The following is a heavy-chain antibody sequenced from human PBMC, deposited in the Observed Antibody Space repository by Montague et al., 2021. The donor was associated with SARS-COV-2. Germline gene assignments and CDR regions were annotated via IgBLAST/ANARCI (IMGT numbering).Heavy chain of an antibody. Sequence: SLRLSCAASGFTFSSYWMSWVRQTPVKGLEWVANIKPDGGEKHYXDSVKGRFTISRDNAKNSLNLQMDSLRAEDTALYYCARGSRIGGGRRGMDDWGQGTTVIVSS. V-gene: IGHV3-7*03. CDR2: IKPDGGEK. J-gene: IGHJ6*02. D-gene: IGHD1-26*01. CDR3: ARGSRIGGGRRGMDD. CDR1: GFTFSSYW.